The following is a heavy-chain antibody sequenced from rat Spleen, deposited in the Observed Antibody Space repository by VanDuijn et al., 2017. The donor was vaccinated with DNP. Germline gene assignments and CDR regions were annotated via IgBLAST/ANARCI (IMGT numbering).Heavy chain of an antibody. V-gene: IGHV5S10*01. D-gene: IGHD4-1*01. J-gene: IGHJ3*01. CDR1: GFTFSDYN. CDR2: ITYDGSRT. CDR3: ASGFGWFAY. Sequence: EVQLVESGGDLVQSGRSLKVSCAASGFTFSDYNMAWVRQAPKKGLEWVATITYDGSRTYCRDSVKGRFTISRDHATNTLYLRLNSLRSEDTAIYYCASGFGWFAYWGQGTLVTVSS.